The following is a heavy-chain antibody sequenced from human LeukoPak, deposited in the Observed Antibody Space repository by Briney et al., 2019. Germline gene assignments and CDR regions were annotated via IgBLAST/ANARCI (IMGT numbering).Heavy chain of an antibody. V-gene: IGHV4-59*12. J-gene: IGHJ5*02. CDR1: GGSISSYY. D-gene: IGHD3-22*01. CDR2: IHYSGST. CDR3: ARGRRITMIVVVITGAGWFDP. Sequence: PSETLSLTCTVSGGSISSYYWSWIRQPPGKGLEWIGYIHYSGSTNYNPSLKSRLTISVETSKNQFSLKLSSVTAADTAVYYCARGRRITMIVVVITGAGWFDPWGQGTLVTVSS.